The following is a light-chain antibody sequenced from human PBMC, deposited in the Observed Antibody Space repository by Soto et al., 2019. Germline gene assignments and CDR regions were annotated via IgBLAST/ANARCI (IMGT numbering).Light chain of an antibody. CDR1: QSIGYD. V-gene: IGKV3-15*01. J-gene: IGKJ4*01. CDR3: QQYNKWPLT. Sequence: EIVMTQSPVTLSVSPGEGATLSCRASQSIGYDLAWYRQKPGQAPRLLIFSAFGRATGIPARFSGSASGTEFTLTISSLQPEDFAFYYCQQYNKWPLTFGGGTKLEIK. CDR2: SAF.